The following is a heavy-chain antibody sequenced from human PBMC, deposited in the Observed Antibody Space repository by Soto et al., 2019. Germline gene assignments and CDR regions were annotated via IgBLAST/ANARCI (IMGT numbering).Heavy chain of an antibody. V-gene: IGHV4-39*01. CDR1: GDSTFSGTYY. Sequence: QLQVQESGPGLVKPSETLSLTCTVSGDSTFSGTYYWAWIRQPPGKGLAWIGTISYSGSTFYNPSLKSRVTISVDASKNQFSLQLGSVSDADKAVYYCAHVESRAYQFDSWGEGTLVTVSA. CDR2: ISYSGST. CDR3: AHVESRAYQFDS. J-gene: IGHJ4*02.